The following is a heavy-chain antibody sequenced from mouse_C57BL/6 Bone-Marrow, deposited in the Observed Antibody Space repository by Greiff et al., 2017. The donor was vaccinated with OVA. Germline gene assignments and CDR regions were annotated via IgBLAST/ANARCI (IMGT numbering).Heavy chain of an antibody. CDR3: TTGYGSSGYDFDY. D-gene: IGHD1-1*01. V-gene: IGHV14-4*01. CDR1: GFNIKDDY. J-gene: IGHJ2*01. CDR2: IDPENGDT. Sequence: VQLKQSGAELVRPGASVKLSCTASGFNIKDDYMHWVKPRPEQGLEWIVWIDPENGDTEYASKFQGKATITADTSSNTAYLQLSSLTWEDTAVYYWTTGYGSSGYDFDYWGQGTTLTVSS.